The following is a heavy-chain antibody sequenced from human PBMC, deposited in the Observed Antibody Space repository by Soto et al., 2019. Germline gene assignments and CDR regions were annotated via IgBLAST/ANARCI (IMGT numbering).Heavy chain of an antibody. Sequence: PSETLSLTCTVSGGSISSGDYYWSWIRQPPGKGLEWIGYIYYSGSTYYNPSLKSRVTISVDTSKNQFSLKLSSVTAADTAVYYCARHLTFYGSGSYYSYGMDVWGQGTTVIVSS. CDR3: ARHLTFYGSGSYYSYGMDV. V-gene: IGHV4-30-4*01. CDR2: IYYSGST. CDR1: GGSISSGDYY. D-gene: IGHD3-10*01. J-gene: IGHJ6*02.